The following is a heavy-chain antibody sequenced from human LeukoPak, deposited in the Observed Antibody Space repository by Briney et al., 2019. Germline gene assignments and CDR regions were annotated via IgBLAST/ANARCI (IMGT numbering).Heavy chain of an antibody. Sequence: GGSLRLSCAASGFTVSSNYMSWVRQAPGKGLEWVSVIYSGGSTYYADSVKGRFTISRDNSKNTLYLQMNSLRAEDTAVYYCARDSYYYDSSGYSDYWGQGTLVTVSS. CDR3: ARDSYYYDSSGYSDY. J-gene: IGHJ4*02. D-gene: IGHD3-22*01. V-gene: IGHV3-53*01. CDR1: GFTVSSNY. CDR2: IYSGGST.